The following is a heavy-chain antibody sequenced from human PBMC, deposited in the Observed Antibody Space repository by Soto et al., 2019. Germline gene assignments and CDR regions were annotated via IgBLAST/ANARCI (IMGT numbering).Heavy chain of an antibody. J-gene: IGHJ4*02. CDR2: ISASGMNT. CDR1: GFTFSNYW. V-gene: IGHV3-23*01. CDR3: PKDRPRRTSGYLFDY. Sequence: VGSLRLSCAASGFTFSNYWMTWVRQAPGKGLEWVSGISASGMNTDYADPVKGRFYTSRDNSKNTVSLHMNSLRAEDTALYYCPKDRPRRTSGYLFDYWGQGTPVTVSS. D-gene: IGHD5-18*01.